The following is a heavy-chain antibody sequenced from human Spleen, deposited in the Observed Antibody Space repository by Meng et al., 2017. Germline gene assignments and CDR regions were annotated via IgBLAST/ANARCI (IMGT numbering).Heavy chain of an antibody. D-gene: IGHD5-24*01. Sequence: GGSLRLSCAASGFIFSNYWMHWVRQAPGKGLVWVSRINSDGSTSDYADSAKGRFTISRDNAKNTLYLQLNSLRVEDTGVYYCAAGMAVWGQGTLVTVSS. J-gene: IGHJ4*02. V-gene: IGHV3-74*01. CDR1: GFIFSNYW. CDR3: AAGMAV. CDR2: INSDGSTS.